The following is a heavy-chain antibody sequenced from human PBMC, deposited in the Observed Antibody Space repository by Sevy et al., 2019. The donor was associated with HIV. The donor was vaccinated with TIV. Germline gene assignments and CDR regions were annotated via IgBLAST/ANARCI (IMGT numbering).Heavy chain of an antibody. CDR3: AREVGGFNWRPYYFDS. V-gene: IGHV3-7*01. CDR2: IKQDESET. J-gene: IGHJ4*02. Sequence: GGSLRLSCAASGFTFNKYWMSWVRQTPEKGLEWVATIKQDESETYYVYSVKGRFVISRDNGKNSVSLQMNGLRVEDTALYYCAREVGGFNWRPYYFDSWGQGTLVTVSS. CDR1: GFTFNKYW. D-gene: IGHD3-3*01.